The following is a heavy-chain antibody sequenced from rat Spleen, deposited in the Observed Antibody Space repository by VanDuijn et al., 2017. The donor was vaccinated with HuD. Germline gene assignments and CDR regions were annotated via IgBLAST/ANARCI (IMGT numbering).Heavy chain of an antibody. J-gene: IGHJ3*01. D-gene: IGHD1-3*01. V-gene: IGHV5S13*01. CDR1: ELTFNNYW. CDR3: ARTTTVATGGFAY. CDR2: LSTGGGNT. Sequence: EVQLVESGGGPVQPGRSLTLSCAASELTFNNYWMTWVRQAPTKGLEWVATLSTGGGNTYYRYSVKGRFTISRDNAKNTQSLQMDSLRSEDTATYYCARTTTVATGGFAYWGQGTLVTVSS.